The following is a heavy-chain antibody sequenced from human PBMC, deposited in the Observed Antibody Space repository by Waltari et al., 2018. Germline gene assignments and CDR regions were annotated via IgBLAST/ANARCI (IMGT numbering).Heavy chain of an antibody. V-gene: IGHV4-34*01. D-gene: IGHD5-12*01. CDR3: ARSRAYTGCCDS. CDR2: INHDGTT. Sequence: QVQLQQWGAGLLKPSETLSLTCVINGGSFSGDYWSWIRQPPGKGLEWIGDINHDGTTNYNRSLERRLTIQRDRSKGQFSLNLNSVTAADTAGYYCARSRAYTGCCDSGGQGTLVPVSS. J-gene: IGHJ4*02. CDR1: GGSFSGDY.